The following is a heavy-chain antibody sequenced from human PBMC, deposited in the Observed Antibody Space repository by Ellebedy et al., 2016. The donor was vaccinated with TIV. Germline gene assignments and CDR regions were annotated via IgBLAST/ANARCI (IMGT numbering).Heavy chain of an antibody. D-gene: IGHD3-10*01. CDR1: GGSTSSGSYH. V-gene: IGHV4-39*01. Sequence: MPSETLSLTSTVSGGSTSSGSYHWDWIRQPPGKGLEWVGSVYYRWSTFTSPSLRRRVTISVDTSKNQFSLRLTSVTAADTAVYYCARRTAGYFGSGGLDSWGQGSLVTVSS. CDR3: ARRTAGYFGSGGLDS. CDR2: VYYRWST. J-gene: IGHJ4*02.